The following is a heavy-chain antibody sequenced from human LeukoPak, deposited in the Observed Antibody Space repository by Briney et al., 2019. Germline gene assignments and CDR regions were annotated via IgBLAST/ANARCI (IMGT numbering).Heavy chain of an antibody. V-gene: IGHV3-48*03. D-gene: IGHD3-22*01. Sequence: GGSLRLSCAASGFTFSSYEMNWVRQAPGKGLEWVSYISSSGSTIYYADSVKGRFTISRDNAKNSLYLQLNRLRTEDTAVYSCAKAGLGDSSAWYYFDYWGQGTLVTVSS. J-gene: IGHJ4*02. CDR3: AKAGLGDSSAWYYFDY. CDR2: ISSSGSTI. CDR1: GFTFSSYE.